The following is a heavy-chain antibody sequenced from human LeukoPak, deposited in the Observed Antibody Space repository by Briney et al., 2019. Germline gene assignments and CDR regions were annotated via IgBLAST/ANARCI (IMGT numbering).Heavy chain of an antibody. Sequence: SETLSLTCTVSGGSINNGGYYWSWIRQHPGKGLEWIGYIYYSGSSYYNPSLRSRVTISVDTSKNQLSLKLSSVTAADTAMYYCARHYGSRLDWFDPWGQGTQVTVSS. CDR1: GGSINNGGYY. CDR3: ARHYGSRLDWFDP. CDR2: IYYSGSS. D-gene: IGHD3-10*01. J-gene: IGHJ5*02. V-gene: IGHV4-31*03.